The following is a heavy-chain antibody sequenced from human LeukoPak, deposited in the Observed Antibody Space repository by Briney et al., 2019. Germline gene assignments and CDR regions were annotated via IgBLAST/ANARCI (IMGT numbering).Heavy chain of an antibody. CDR1: GGSVSSNSAA. CDR3: ARAKGRSPLFDY. V-gene: IGHV6-1*01. J-gene: IGHJ4*02. CDR2: TYYRSKWYN. D-gene: IGHD6-13*01. Sequence: SQTLSLTCAISGGSVSSNSAAWNWIRQSPSRGLEWLGRTYYRSKWYNDYAVSVKGRIAINPDTSKNQFSLQLNSVTPEDTAVYYCARAKGRSPLFDYWGQGTLVTVSS.